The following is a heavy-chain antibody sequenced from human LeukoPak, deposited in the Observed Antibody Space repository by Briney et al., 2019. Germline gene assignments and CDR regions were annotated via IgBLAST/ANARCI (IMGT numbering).Heavy chain of an antibody. CDR2: ITGGGGST. CDR3: AKAIGRSDAFDI. D-gene: IGHD3-16*02. J-gene: IGHJ3*02. V-gene: IGHV3-23*01. CDR1: GFTFSSLG. Sequence: PGGSLRLSCAASGFTFSSLGMQWVRQAPGKGLEWVSHITGGGGSTDYADSVKGRFTISRDNSKNTLYLQMNILRAEDTAVYYCAKAIGRSDAFDIWGQGTMVTVSS.